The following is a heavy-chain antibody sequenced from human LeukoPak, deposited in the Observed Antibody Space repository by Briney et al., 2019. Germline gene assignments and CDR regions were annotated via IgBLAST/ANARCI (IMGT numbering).Heavy chain of an antibody. Sequence: GGSLRLSCAASGFTFSSYSMNWVRQAPGKGLEWVSSISSSSSYIYYADSVKGRFTISRDNAKNSLYLQMNSLRAEYTAVYYCARDPYYYDSSGYCWGQGTLVTVSS. J-gene: IGHJ4*02. CDR1: GFTFSSYS. CDR3: ARDPYYYDSSGYC. D-gene: IGHD3-22*01. CDR2: ISSSSSYI. V-gene: IGHV3-21*01.